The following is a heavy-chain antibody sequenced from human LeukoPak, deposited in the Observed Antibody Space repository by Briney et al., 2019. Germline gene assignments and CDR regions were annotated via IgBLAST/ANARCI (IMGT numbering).Heavy chain of an antibody. CDR1: GFTFTTYW. J-gene: IGHJ4*02. D-gene: IGHD3-16*02. CDR2: IKQDGTER. CDR3: ASWHDYVWGSYRPDY. Sequence: PGGSLRLSCAASGFTFTTYWMSWVRQAPGKGLEWVANIKQDGTERYYVDSVKGRFTISRDNAKNSLYLQMNSLRAEDTAVYYCASWHDYVWGSYRPDYWGQGTLVTVSS. V-gene: IGHV3-7*01.